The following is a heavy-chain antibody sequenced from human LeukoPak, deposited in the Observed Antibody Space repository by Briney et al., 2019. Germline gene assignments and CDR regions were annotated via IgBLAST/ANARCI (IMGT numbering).Heavy chain of an antibody. CDR3: TRGSTGQFDP. V-gene: IGHV4-59*12. D-gene: IGHD2-2*01. Sequence: PSETLSLTCTVSGGSISSSYWSWIRQPPGKELEWIAYIHNNGESNYNPSLKSRVTISIDTSKNHLSLNLNSVTAADTAVYYCTRGSTGQFDPWGQGTLVTVSS. CDR1: GGSISSSY. CDR2: IHNNGES. J-gene: IGHJ5*02.